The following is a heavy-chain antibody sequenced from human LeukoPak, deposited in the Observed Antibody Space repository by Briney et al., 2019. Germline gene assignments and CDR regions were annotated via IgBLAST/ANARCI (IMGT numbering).Heavy chain of an antibody. J-gene: IGHJ4*02. D-gene: IGHD2-2*01. CDR1: GFIFGSYW. Sequence: GSLRLSCAASGFIFGSYWMHWVRQAPGKGLVWVSRINSDGSSTSYADSVKGRFTISRDNAKNTLYLQMNSLRAEDTAVYYCARRVVVPAAPYYFDYWGQGTLVTVSS. V-gene: IGHV3-74*01. CDR3: ARRVVVPAAPYYFDY. CDR2: INSDGSST.